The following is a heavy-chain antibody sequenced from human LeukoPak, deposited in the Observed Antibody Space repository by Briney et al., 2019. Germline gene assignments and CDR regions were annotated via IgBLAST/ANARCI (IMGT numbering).Heavy chain of an antibody. CDR2: IKHGGSEK. CDR3: ARDYFDSSGFYYVYFDF. D-gene: IGHD3-22*01. Sequence: PGGSLRLSCAASGFTYGNYWMTWVRQTPGKGLEWVANIKHGGSEKYYVDSVKGRFTISRDNAKNSLYLQMNSLRAEDTAVYYCARDYFDSSGFYYVYFDFWGQGTLVTVSS. J-gene: IGHJ4*02. V-gene: IGHV3-7*01. CDR1: GFTYGNYW.